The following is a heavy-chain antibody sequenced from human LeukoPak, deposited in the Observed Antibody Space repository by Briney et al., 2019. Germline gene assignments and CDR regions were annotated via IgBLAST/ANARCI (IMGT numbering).Heavy chain of an antibody. CDR2: IGPHSTFT. Sequence: ASVKVSCTSSGLTFTDHYIHWVRQGPGQGLEWMGYIGPHSTFTSSPQEFQGRVTMTRDASMSTAYMELTRLTSDDTGVYYCVREGEGPLSKDFDYWGQGTLVTVSS. CDR1: GLTFTDHY. J-gene: IGHJ4*02. D-gene: IGHD2/OR15-2a*01. CDR3: VREGEGPLSKDFDY. V-gene: IGHV1-2*02.